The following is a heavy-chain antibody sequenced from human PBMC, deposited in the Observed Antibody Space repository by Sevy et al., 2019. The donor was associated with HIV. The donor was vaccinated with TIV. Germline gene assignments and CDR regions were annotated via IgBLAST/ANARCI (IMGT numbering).Heavy chain of an antibody. CDR1: GFTFSSYA. CDR3: AREEDEGYCSSTSCYAHDAFDI. V-gene: IGHV3-30-3*01. Sequence: GGSLRLSCAASGFTFSSYAMHWVRQAPGKGLEWVAVISYDGSNKYYADSVKGRFTISRDNSKNTLYLQMNSLRAKDTAVYYCAREEDEGYCSSTSCYAHDAFDIWGQGTMVTVSS. CDR2: ISYDGSNK. J-gene: IGHJ3*02. D-gene: IGHD2-2*01.